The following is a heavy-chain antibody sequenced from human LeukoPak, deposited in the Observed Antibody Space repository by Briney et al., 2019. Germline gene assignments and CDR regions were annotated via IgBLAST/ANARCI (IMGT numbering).Heavy chain of an antibody. CDR1: GFTVSSNY. V-gene: IGHV3-66*02. Sequence: GGSLRLSCAASGFTVSSNYMSWVRQAPGKGLEGVSVIYSGGSTYYADSVKGRFTISRDNYKNTLYLHMNTLRAEDTAVYYCARERDYKGSVDYWGQGTLVTVSS. D-gene: IGHD4-11*01. J-gene: IGHJ4*02. CDR2: IYSGGST. CDR3: ARERDYKGSVDY.